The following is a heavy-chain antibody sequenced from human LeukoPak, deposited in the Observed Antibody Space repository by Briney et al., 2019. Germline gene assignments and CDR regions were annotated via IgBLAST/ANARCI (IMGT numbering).Heavy chain of an antibody. CDR2: IIPIFGTA. Sequence: SVKVSCKASGGTFSSYAISWVRQAPGQGPEWMGGIIPIFGTANYAQKFQGRVAITADESTSTAYMELSSLRSEDTAVYYCAREAGYSSGWFEYFDYWGQGTLVTVSS. D-gene: IGHD6-19*01. V-gene: IGHV1-69*13. J-gene: IGHJ4*02. CDR1: GGTFSSYA. CDR3: AREAGYSSGWFEYFDY.